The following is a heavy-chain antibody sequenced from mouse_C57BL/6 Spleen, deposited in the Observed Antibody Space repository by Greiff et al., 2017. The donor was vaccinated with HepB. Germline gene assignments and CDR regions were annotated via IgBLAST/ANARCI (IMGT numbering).Heavy chain of an antibody. J-gene: IGHJ3*01. CDR1: GYAFSSSW. V-gene: IGHV1-82*01. CDR3: ARSGIYDGYYSFAY. D-gene: IGHD2-3*01. Sequence: QVQLQQSGPELVKPGASVKISCKASGYAFSSSWMNWVKQRPGKGLEWIGRIYPGDGDTNYNGKFKGKATLTADKSSSTAHMQLSSLISEDSAVYFCARSGIYDGYYSFAYWGQGTLVTVSA. CDR2: IYPGDGDT.